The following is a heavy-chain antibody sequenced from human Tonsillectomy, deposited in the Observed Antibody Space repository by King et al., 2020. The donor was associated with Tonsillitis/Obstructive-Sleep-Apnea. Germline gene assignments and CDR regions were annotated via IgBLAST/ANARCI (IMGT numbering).Heavy chain of an antibody. V-gene: IGHV1-46*01. D-gene: IGHD3-16*02. CDR1: GYTFTSYY. CDR3: ARDQTRANLGELSFPTYYFDY. Sequence: VQLVESGAEVKKPGASVNVSCKASGYTFTSYYMHWVRQAPGQGLEWMGIVNPSGGGTIYAQKFQGRVAMTTDTSTNTVYMELSSLRSDDTAVYYCARDQTRANLGELSFPTYYFDYWGQGNLVTVSS. J-gene: IGHJ4*02. CDR2: VNPSGGGT.